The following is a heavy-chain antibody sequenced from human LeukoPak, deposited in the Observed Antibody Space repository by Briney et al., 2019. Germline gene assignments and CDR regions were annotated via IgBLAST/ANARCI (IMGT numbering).Heavy chain of an antibody. V-gene: IGHV4-39*01. CDR1: GGSISSSTYS. D-gene: IGHD5-24*01. CDR2: IHYDGNT. J-gene: IGHJ4*02. CDR3: ARHSLNNYGSYY. Sequence: SETLSLTCTVSGGSISSSTYSWTWIRQPPGKGLEWIGSIHYDGNTYYKPSLKSRVTISVDTSKIQFSLRLGSATAADMATYYCARHSLNNYGSYYWGQGTLVTVSS.